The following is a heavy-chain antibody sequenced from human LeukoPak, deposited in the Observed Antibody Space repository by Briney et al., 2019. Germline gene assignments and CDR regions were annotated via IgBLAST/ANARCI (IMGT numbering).Heavy chain of an antibody. CDR2: IDPNSGGT. J-gene: IGHJ4*02. V-gene: IGHV1-2*02. D-gene: IGHD2-15*01. Sequence: ASLKVSCRASGYTFTGYNIHWVRQAPGQGLEWMGWIDPNSGGTNYAQKFHGRVTMTRDTSISTAYVELSRLRSDDTAVYYCARGYCRAGSCYEFDYWGQGTLVTVSS. CDR1: GYTFTGYN. CDR3: ARGYCRAGSCYEFDY.